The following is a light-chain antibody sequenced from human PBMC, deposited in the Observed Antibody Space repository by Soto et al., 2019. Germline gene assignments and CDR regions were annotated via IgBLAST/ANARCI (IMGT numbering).Light chain of an antibody. J-gene: IGKJ4*01. Sequence: EIVMAQSPATLSVSPWERATLSCRASQSVSSNLAWYQQKPGQAPRLLIYGASTRATGIPARFSGSGSGTEFTLTISSLQSEDFAVYYCQQYNGWPLTFGGGTKVDIK. CDR1: QSVSSN. CDR2: GAS. CDR3: QQYNGWPLT. V-gene: IGKV3-15*01.